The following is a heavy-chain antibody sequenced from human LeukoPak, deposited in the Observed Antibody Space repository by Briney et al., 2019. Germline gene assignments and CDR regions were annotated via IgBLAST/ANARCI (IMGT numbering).Heavy chain of an antibody. CDR3: ARGRRSGYDYVWGSYRYRLEDY. CDR1: GGSFSGYY. J-gene: IGHJ4*02. Sequence: PSETLSLTCAVYGGSFSGYYWSWIRQPPGKGLEWIGEINHSGSTNYNPSLKSRVTISVVTSKNQFSLKLSSVTAADTAVYYCARGRRSGYDYVWGSYRYRLEDYWGQGTLVTVSS. D-gene: IGHD3-16*02. V-gene: IGHV4-34*01. CDR2: INHSGST.